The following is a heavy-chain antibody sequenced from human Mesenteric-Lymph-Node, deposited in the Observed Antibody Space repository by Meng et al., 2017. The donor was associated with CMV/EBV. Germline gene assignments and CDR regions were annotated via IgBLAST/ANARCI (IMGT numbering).Heavy chain of an antibody. CDR3: AKDRQDALVNIYFDS. J-gene: IGHJ4*02. D-gene: IGHD2/OR15-2a*01. V-gene: IGHV3-23*01. Sequence: SGFTFSNYAMSWVRQAPGQGLQWVSSVSGTGRRIYYADSVKGRFTISRDNSQQKLYLQMSSLSVDDTAVYFCAKDRQDALVNIYFDSWGQGSLVTVSS. CDR1: GFTFSNYA. CDR2: VSGTGRRI.